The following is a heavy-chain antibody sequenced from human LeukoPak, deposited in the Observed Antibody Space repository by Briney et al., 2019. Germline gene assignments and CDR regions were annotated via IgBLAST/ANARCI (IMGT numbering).Heavy chain of an antibody. CDR1: GYTFSGYY. D-gene: IGHD3-22*01. V-gene: IGHV1-2*02. J-gene: IGHJ4*02. CDR2: INPNSGGT. CDR3: ARNIVDSSGYCSDY. Sequence: ASVKVSCKASGYTFSGYYMHWVRQAPGQGLEWMGWINPNSGGTTYAQKFQGRVTMTRDTSITTAYMELSRLRSDDTAMYYCARNIVDSSGYCSDYWGQGTLVTVSS.